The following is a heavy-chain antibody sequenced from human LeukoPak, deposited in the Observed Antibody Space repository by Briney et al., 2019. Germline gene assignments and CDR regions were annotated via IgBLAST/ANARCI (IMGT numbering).Heavy chain of an antibody. V-gene: IGHV3-74*01. D-gene: IGHD6-19*01. CDR1: VVTFSSYW. J-gene: IGHJ4*02. Sequence: GGSLRLSCAASVVTFSSYWRDWGRQAPGKGLWWGSLIKTDGISTTYADSGKGRFTIPRNNAKNTLYMQMNSLRAEDTAVYYCERERSSGWSDYWGQGTLVTVSS. CDR3: ERERSSGWSDY. CDR2: IKTDGIST.